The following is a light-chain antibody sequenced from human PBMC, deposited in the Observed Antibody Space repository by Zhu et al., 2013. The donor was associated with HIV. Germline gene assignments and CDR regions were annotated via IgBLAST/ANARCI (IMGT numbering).Light chain of an antibody. Sequence: QSALTQPRSVSGSPGQSITISCTGTSSDVGSYNLVSWYQQHPGKAPKLMIYEVTKRPSGVPDRFSGSKSGNTASLTVSGLQAEDEADYYCNSYAGRSNYVFGTGTKVTVL. V-gene: IGLV2-23*02. CDR3: NSYAGRSNYV. CDR2: EVT. J-gene: IGLJ1*01. CDR1: SSDVGSYNL.